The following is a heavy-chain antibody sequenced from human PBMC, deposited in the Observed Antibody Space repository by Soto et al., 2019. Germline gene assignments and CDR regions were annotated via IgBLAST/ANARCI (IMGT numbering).Heavy chain of an antibody. Sequence: QVQLVQSGAEVKKPGASVKVSCKASGYTFTSYAMHWVRQAPGQRLEWMGWINAGNGNTKYSQKFQGRVTITRDTLASTAYMELSSLRSADTAVYYCARGPGGPDGPGDYWGQGTLVTVSS. CDR2: INAGNGNT. CDR3: ARGPGGPDGPGDY. D-gene: IGHD2-15*01. CDR1: GYTFTSYA. V-gene: IGHV1-3*01. J-gene: IGHJ4*02.